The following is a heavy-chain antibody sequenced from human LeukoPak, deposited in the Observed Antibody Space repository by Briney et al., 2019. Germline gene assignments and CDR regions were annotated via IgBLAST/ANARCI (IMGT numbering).Heavy chain of an antibody. V-gene: IGHV4-59*01. J-gene: IGHJ4*02. CDR1: GGSTTNYY. Sequence: SETLSLTCAVSGGSTTNYYWSCIRQPPGKGLEWIGYIYYSGNTNCNPSLKSRVTISVDTSNNQFSLNLSSVTAADTAVYYCARGPTRYYFDYWGQGTLVTVSS. CDR3: ARGPTRYYFDY. CDR2: IYYSGNT.